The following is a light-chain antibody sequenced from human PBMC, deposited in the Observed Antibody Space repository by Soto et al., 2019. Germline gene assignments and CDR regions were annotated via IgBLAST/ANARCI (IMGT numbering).Light chain of an antibody. CDR3: HHYADSRT. CDR2: GAS. CDR1: QTVWSSY. J-gene: IGKJ2*02. Sequence: EIVLTQSPGILSLSLGERATLSCRASQTVWSSYLAWFQHKPGQAPRLLIYGASRRATGIPDRFTGSGSGTDFTLTIRRLEPEDFVGYYCHHYADSRTFGQGTKLEVK. V-gene: IGKV3-20*01.